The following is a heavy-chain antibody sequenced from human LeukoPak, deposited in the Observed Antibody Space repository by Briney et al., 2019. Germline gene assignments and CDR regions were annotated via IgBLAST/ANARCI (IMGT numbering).Heavy chain of an antibody. J-gene: IGHJ6*03. CDR2: ISAYNGNT. CDR3: ARESGSPIYYYYYMDV. D-gene: IGHD1-26*01. V-gene: IGHV1-18*01. Sequence: ASVTVSFTSSGYTFTIYGISWVRQAPAQGLEWMGWISAYNGNTNNGQKLQGRVTMTTDTSTSTAYMELRSLMSDDTAGYYCARESGSPIYYYYYMDVWGKGTTVTVSS. CDR1: GYTFTIYG.